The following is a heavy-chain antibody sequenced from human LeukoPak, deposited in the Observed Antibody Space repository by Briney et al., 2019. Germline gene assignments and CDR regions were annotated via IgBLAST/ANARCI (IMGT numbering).Heavy chain of an antibody. D-gene: IGHD3-9*01. Sequence: PSETLSLTCAVYGGSFSGYYWSWIRQPPGKGLEWIGETNHSGSTNYNPSLKSRVTISVDTSKNQFSLKLSSVTAADTAVYYCASRYYDILTGWENFDYWGQGTLVTVSS. CDR1: GGSFSGYY. CDR2: TNHSGST. CDR3: ASRYYDILTGWENFDY. J-gene: IGHJ4*02. V-gene: IGHV4-34*01.